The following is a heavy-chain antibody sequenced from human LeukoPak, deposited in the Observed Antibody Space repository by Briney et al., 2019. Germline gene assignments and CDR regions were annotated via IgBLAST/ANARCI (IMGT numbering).Heavy chain of an antibody. CDR3: ARQSPHCSSTSCYDAFDI. J-gene: IGHJ3*02. Sequence: SGTLSLTCTVSGGSISSSSYYGGWIRQPPGKGLEWLGSIYYSGSTYYNRPLKSRVTISVDTSKNQFSLKLSSVTAAATAVSYCARQSPHCSSTSCYDAFDIWGQGTMVTVSS. CDR1: GGSISSSSYY. D-gene: IGHD2-2*01. CDR2: IYYSGST. V-gene: IGHV4-39*01.